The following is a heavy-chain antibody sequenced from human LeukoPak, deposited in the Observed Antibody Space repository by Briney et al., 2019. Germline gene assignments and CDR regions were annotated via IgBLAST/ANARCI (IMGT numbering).Heavy chain of an antibody. D-gene: IGHD3-16*01. CDR1: GGSITSRSNY. CDR3: ARAFIMIPGWYFDL. J-gene: IGHJ2*01. Sequence: SETLSLTCTVSGGSITSRSNYWGWIRQPPGKGLEWIGSINYSGSTYYNPSLKSRVTISVDTSKNQFSLKLISVAAADTAVYYCARAFIMIPGWYFDLWGRGTLVTVSS. CDR2: INYSGST. V-gene: IGHV4-39*07.